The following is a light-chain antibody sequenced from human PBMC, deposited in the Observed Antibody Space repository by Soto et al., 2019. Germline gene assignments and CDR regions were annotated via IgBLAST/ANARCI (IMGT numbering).Light chain of an antibody. CDR3: QRYNNWPPMA. CDR2: GAS. CDR1: QSVSST. Sequence: EIVMTQSPATLSVSPGERATLSCRASQSVSSTLAWYQQKPGQAPRLLIYGASTRVTGIPARFSGSGSGTEFTLTISSLQSEDFAVYYCQRYNNWPPMAFGQGTKVEIK. V-gene: IGKV3-15*01. J-gene: IGKJ1*01.